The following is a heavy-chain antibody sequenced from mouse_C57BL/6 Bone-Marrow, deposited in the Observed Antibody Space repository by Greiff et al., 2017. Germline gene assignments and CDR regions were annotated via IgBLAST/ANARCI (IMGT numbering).Heavy chain of an antibody. V-gene: IGHV1-52*01. D-gene: IGHD6-1*01. CDR2: IDPSDSET. J-gene: IGHJ4*01. CDR1: GYTFTSYW. CDR3: ARGPLFTTGYYAMDY. Sequence: QVQLQQSGAELVRPGSSVKLSCKASGYTFTSYWMHWVKQRPIQGLEWIGNIDPSDSETHYNQKFKDKATLTVDKSSSTAYMQLSSLTSEDSAVXYCARGPLFTTGYYAMDYWGQGTSVTVSS.